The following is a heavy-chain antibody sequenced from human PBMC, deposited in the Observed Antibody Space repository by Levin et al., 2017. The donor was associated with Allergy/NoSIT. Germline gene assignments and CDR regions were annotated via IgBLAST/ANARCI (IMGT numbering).Heavy chain of an antibody. CDR2: IYYSGST. V-gene: IGHV4-39*02. CDR1: GGSISSSSYY. D-gene: IGHD6-19*01. J-gene: IGHJ3*02. CDR3: ARERSGIAVAGTLIGDAFDS. Sequence: SQTLSLTCTVSGGSISSSSYYWGWIRQPPGKGLEWIGSIYYSGSTYYNPSLKSRVTISVDTSKNPFSLRLSSVTAADTAVYFCARERSGIAVAGTLIGDAFDSWGQRTVVTVSS.